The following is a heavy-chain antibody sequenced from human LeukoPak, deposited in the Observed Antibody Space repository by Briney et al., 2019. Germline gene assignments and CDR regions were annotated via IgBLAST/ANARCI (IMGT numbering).Heavy chain of an antibody. D-gene: IGHD1-1*01. CDR1: GGSISNDY. V-gene: IGHV4-59*01. J-gene: IGHJ5*01. CDR3: ARDRTGNTWFDP. CDR2: IYYSGSA. Sequence: SETLSLTCSVSGGSISNDYWSWIRLPPGKGLEWIGYIYYSGSANYNPSLSNRVTISVDTSKNQFSLRLSSVTAADTAVYYCARDRTGNTWFDPWGQGTLVTVSS.